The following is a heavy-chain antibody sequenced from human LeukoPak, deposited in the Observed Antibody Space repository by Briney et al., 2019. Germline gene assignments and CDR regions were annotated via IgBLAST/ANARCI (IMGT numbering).Heavy chain of an antibody. CDR2: IGSSGGGI. V-gene: IGHV3-23*01. CDR1: GFTFSTYT. CDR3: ARDVGYSYGYYYYGMDV. Sequence: GGSLRLSCAASGFTFSTYTMYWVRHPPGKRLEWVSIIGSSGGGIHYADSVKGRFTISRDNSKNALYLQMNSLRVEDTAVYYCARDVGYSYGYYYYGMDVWGQGTTVTVSS. J-gene: IGHJ6*02. D-gene: IGHD5-18*01.